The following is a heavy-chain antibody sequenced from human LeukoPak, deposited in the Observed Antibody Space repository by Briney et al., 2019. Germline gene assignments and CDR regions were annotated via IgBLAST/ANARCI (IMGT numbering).Heavy chain of an antibody. J-gene: IGHJ3*02. CDR1: GYTFTSYY. D-gene: IGHD2-21*02. CDR2: INPSGGST. V-gene: IGHV1-46*01. Sequence: GASVKVSCXASGYTFTSYYMHWVRQARGQGLEWMGIINPSGGSTSYAQKFQGRVTMTRDTSTSTVYMELSSLRSEDTAVYYCASWTGYCGGDCYSNDAFDIWGQGTMVTVSS. CDR3: ASWTGYCGGDCYSNDAFDI.